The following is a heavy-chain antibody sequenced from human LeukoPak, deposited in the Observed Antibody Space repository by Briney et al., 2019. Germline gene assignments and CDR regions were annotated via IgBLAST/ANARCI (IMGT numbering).Heavy chain of an antibody. D-gene: IGHD3-3*01. CDR1: GYTFTSHC. J-gene: IGHJ4*02. Sequence: RASVKVSCKASGYTFTSHCIHWVRQAPGQGLEWMGLIHPSDGVTTYAQNFQGRVTVTRDTSTSTVYMELSSLRSEDTAVDYRARDNIGWSGRTGLGFWGQGTLVTVSS. CDR3: ARDNIGWSGRTGLGF. V-gene: IGHV1-46*01. CDR2: IHPSDGVT.